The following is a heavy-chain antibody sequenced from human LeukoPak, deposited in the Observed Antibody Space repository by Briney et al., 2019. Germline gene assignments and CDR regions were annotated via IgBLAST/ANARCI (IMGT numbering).Heavy chain of an antibody. CDR1: GGSISSSSYY. CDR3: ARHVGSTSAEEEPNYYFDY. J-gene: IGHJ4*02. CDR2: IYYSGST. D-gene: IGHD2-2*01. Sequence: SETLSLTCTVSGGSISSSSYYWGWIRQPPGKGLEWIGSIYYSGSTYYNPSLKSRVTISVDTSKNQFSLKLSSVTAADTAVYYCARHVGSTSAEEEPNYYFDYWGQGTLVTVSS. V-gene: IGHV4-39*01.